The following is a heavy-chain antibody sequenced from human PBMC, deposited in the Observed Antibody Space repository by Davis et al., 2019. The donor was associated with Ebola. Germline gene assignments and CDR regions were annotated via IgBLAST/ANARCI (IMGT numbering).Heavy chain of an antibody. CDR2: IYYSGST. Sequence: SETLSLTCTVSGDPISTYYWSWIRHPPGKGLEWIGYIYYSGSTNYNPSLKSRVTISLGTSKNQFSLKLSSVTAADTAIYYCARDRYSTVTTFYGMDVWGQGTTVTVSS. CDR1: GDPISTYY. D-gene: IGHD4-17*01. J-gene: IGHJ6*01. V-gene: IGHV4-59*01. CDR3: ARDRYSTVTTFYGMDV.